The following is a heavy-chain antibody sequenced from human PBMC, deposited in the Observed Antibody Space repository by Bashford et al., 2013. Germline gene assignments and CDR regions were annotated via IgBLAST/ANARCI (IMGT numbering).Heavy chain of an antibody. D-gene: IGHD3-10*01. J-gene: IGHJ4*02. V-gene: IGHV3-74*01. Sequence: GGSLRLSCAASGFTFSSFWMHWVRQAPGKGLVWVSRVSPDGSRTNYADSIKGRFTISRDNAKNTVYLQMNSLRAEDTAVYYCARDSHYYGSGSRPFDYWGQGTLVTVSS. CDR2: VSPDGSRT. CDR1: GFTFSSFW. CDR3: ARDSHYYGSGSRPFDY.